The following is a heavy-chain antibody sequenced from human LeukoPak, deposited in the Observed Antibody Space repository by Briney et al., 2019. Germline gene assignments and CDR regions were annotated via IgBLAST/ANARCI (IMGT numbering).Heavy chain of an antibody. D-gene: IGHD3-9*01. CDR3: ARARLLRYYDWLLYHSNWFDP. V-gene: IGHV1-18*01. CDR1: GYTFTNYG. Sequence: GASVKVSCKASGYTFTNYGISWVRQAPGQGLEWMGWISAYNGNTNYAQKLQGRVTMTTDTSTSTAYMELRSLRSDDTAAYYCARARLLRYYDWLLYHSNWFDPWGQGTLVTVSS. J-gene: IGHJ5*02. CDR2: ISAYNGNT.